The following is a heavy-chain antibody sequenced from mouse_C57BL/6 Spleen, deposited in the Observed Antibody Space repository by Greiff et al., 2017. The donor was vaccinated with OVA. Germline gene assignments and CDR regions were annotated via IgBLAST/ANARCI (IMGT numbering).Heavy chain of an antibody. CDR3: ARFYRTTVVATDYYAMDY. D-gene: IGHD1-1*01. Sequence: VQLQQPGAELVRPGSSVKLSCKASGYTFTSYWMHWVKQRPIQGLEWIGNIDPSDSETHYNQKFKDKATLTVDKSSSTAYMQLSSLTSEDSAVYYCARFYRTTVVATDYYAMDYWGQGTSVTVSS. CDR2: IDPSDSET. J-gene: IGHJ4*01. V-gene: IGHV1-52*01. CDR1: GYTFTSYW.